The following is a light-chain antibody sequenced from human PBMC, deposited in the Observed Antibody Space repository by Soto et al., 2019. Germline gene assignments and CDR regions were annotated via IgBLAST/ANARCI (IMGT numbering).Light chain of an antibody. CDR1: QSISNNY. J-gene: IGKJ4*01. CDR2: GVS. CDR3: QQYDGSPDVT. V-gene: IGKV3-20*01. Sequence: EIVLTQSPGTLSLSPGEGATLSCRASQSISNNYLACYQQRPGQAPRLLIYGVSSRATGIPDRFSGSGSGTDFTLTISRLEPEDFAVYYCQQYDGSPDVTFGGGTKVEIK.